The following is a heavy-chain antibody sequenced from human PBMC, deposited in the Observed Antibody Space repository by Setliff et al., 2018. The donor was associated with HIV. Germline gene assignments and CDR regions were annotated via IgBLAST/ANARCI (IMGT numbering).Heavy chain of an antibody. Sequence: GGSLRLSCAASGFTFSNYWMSWVRQASGRGLEWVANIKQGGREKYYVDSVKGRFTISRDDTKNSLYLQMNSLRVEDTAVYYCARDLGVQSVAVADQHWGQGTLVTVSS. CDR3: ARDLGVQSVAVADQH. CDR1: GFTFSNYW. CDR2: IKQGGREK. V-gene: IGHV3-7*01. J-gene: IGHJ1*01. D-gene: IGHD6-19*01.